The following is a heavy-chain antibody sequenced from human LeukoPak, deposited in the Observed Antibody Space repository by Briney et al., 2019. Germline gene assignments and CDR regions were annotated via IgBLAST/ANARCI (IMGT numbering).Heavy chain of an antibody. V-gene: IGHV4-59*01. CDR2: IYYSGST. CDR1: GGSISSYY. CDR3: ARAYYYDSSGYWPFDY. J-gene: IGHJ4*02. D-gene: IGHD3-22*01. Sequence: PSETLSLTCTVSGGSISSYYWSWIRQPPGKGLEWIGYIYYSGSTNYNPSLKSRVTISVDTSKNQFSLKLSSVTAADTAVYYCARAYYYDSSGYWPFDYWGQGTLVTVSS.